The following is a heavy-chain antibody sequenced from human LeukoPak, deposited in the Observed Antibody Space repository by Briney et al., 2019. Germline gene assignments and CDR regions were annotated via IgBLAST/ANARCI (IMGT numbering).Heavy chain of an antibody. Sequence: GGSLRLSCAASGFTFSSYAMSWVRQAPGKGLEWVSAISGSGSTIYYADSVKGRFTISRDNAKNSLYLQMNSLRAEDTAVYYCARDLHYYGSGSYLGYWGQGTLVTVSS. CDR1: GFTFSSYA. J-gene: IGHJ4*02. D-gene: IGHD3-10*01. CDR2: ISGSGSTI. V-gene: IGHV3-23*01. CDR3: ARDLHYYGSGSYLGY.